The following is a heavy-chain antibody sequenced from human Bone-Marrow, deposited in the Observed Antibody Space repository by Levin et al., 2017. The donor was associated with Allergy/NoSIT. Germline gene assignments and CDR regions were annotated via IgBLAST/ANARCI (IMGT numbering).Heavy chain of an antibody. D-gene: IGHD6-6*01. J-gene: IGHJ4*02. CDR2: INHSGST. CDR3: ARGEEYSSSGDY. CDR1: GGSFSGYY. V-gene: IGHV4-34*01. Sequence: SETLSLTCAVYGGSFSGYYWSWIRQPPGKGLEWIGEINHSGSTNYNPSLKSRVTISVDTSKNQFSLKLSSVTAADTAVYYCARGEEYSSSGDYWGQGTLVTVSS.